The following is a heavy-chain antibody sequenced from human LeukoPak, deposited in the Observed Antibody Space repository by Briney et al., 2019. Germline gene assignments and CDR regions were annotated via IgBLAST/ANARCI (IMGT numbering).Heavy chain of an antibody. Sequence: SAKVSCKASGGTFSSYAISWVRQAPGQGLEWMGGIIPIFGTANYAQKFQGRVTITADESTSTAYMELSSLRSEDTAVYYCARAAYYYDSSGYNAFDIWGQGTMVTVSS. CDR2: IIPIFGTA. J-gene: IGHJ3*02. CDR1: GGTFSSYA. V-gene: IGHV1-69*13. D-gene: IGHD3-22*01. CDR3: ARAAYYYDSSGYNAFDI.